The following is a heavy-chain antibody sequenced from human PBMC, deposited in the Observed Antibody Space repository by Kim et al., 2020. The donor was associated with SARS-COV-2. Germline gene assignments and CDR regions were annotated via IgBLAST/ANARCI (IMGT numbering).Heavy chain of an antibody. CDR2: ISWNGGST. CDR3: AIWGSINY. CDR1: GFTFDDYA. J-gene: IGHJ4*02. Sequence: GGSLRLSCAASGFTFDDYAMHWVRQPPGKGLEWVSLISWNGGSTYYADSVKGRFTISRDNSKNSLYLQMNSLRAEDTALYYCAIWGSINYWGQGTLVTVS. V-gene: IGHV3-43D*03. D-gene: IGHD3-16*01.